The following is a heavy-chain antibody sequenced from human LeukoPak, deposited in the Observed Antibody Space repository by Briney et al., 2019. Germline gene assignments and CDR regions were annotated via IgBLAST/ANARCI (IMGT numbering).Heavy chain of an antibody. Sequence: PGGSLRLSCAASGFTVNSNYMSWVRQAPGKGLEWVSVIYSGGSTYYADSVKGRFTISRGNSKNTLYLQMNSLRAEDTAVYYCAREGYYYDSSGYQGDDAFDIWGQGTMVTVSS. D-gene: IGHD3-22*01. J-gene: IGHJ3*02. V-gene: IGHV3-53*05. CDR2: IYSGGST. CDR3: AREGYYYDSSGYQGDDAFDI. CDR1: GFTVNSNY.